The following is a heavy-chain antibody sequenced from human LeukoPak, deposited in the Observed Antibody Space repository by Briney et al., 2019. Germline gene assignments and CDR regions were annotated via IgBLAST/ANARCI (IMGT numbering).Heavy chain of an antibody. CDR3: ARGRFNYYDSSGSYYFDY. CDR2: MNPNSGNT. V-gene: IGHV1-8*03. Sequence: ASVKVSCKASGYTFTSYDINWVRQATGQGLEWMGWMNPNSGNTGYAQKFQGRVTITRNTSISTAYMELSSLRSEDTAVYYCARGRFNYYDSSGSYYFDYWGQGTLVTVSS. J-gene: IGHJ4*02. CDR1: GYTFTSYD. D-gene: IGHD3-22*01.